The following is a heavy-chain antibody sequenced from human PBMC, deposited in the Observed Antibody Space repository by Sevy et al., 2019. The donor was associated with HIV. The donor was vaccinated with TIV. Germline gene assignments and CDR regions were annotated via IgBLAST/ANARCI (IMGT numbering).Heavy chain of an antibody. CDR2: IHPADSDT. V-gene: IGHV5-51*01. CDR1: GYNFTPYW. D-gene: IGHD3-10*01. Sequence: GESLKISCKGSGYNFTPYWIGWVRQMPGKGLEWMGIIHPADSDTGYSPSFQGQVTISADTSINTVYLQWSSLKASDTAIYYYARQGDLDYFDYWGQGTLVTVSS. J-gene: IGHJ4*02. CDR3: ARQGDLDYFDY.